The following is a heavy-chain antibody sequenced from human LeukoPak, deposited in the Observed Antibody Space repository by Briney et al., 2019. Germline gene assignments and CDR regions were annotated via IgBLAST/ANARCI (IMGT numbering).Heavy chain of an antibody. V-gene: IGHV3-33*06. CDR3: AKGSVRITMIGATPEFDY. Sequence: RWSLRLSCAASGFTFSSYGMHWVRQAPGDGLEWLAVIWYDGSNEYYADSVKGRFTISRDNSKNTLYLHMTRLSAEDRAVYYCAKGSVRITMIGATPEFDYWGQGTLVTVSS. CDR2: IWYDGSNE. D-gene: IGHD3-22*01. J-gene: IGHJ4*02. CDR1: GFTFSSYG.